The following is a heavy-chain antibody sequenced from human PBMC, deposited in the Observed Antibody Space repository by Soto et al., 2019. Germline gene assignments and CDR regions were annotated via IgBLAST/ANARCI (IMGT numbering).Heavy chain of an antibody. CDR3: ARGGFYDTPYYHWFDP. D-gene: IGHD3-10*01. CDR1: GGSISSVSYY. J-gene: IGHJ5*02. CDR2: IYYSGST. Sequence: QVQLQESGPGLVKPSQTLSLTCTVSGGSISSVSYYWSWIRQHPGKGLEWIGYIYYSGSTYYNPSLMSRVTRSVDPSTNHSSLRLSSVTAADTAVYYCARGGFYDTPYYHWFDPWGQGTLVTVSS. V-gene: IGHV4-31*03.